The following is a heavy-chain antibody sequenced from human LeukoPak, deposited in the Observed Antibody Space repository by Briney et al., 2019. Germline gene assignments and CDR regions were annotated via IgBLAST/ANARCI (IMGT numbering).Heavy chain of an antibody. Sequence: GGSLRLSCVDSGFRFSRYAMSWVRQAPGKGLEWVATIHYIRDGPYYADSVEGRFTISRDDSKNTVYLQMNSLRVEDTAIYYCARCVTGWPNWFAPWGQGTLVTVSS. V-gene: IGHV3-23*01. D-gene: IGHD6-19*01. CDR2: IHYIRDGP. CDR3: ARCVTGWPNWFAP. CDR1: GFRFSRYA. J-gene: IGHJ5*02.